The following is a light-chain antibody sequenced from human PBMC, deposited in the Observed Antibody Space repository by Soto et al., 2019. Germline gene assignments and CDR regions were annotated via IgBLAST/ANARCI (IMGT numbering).Light chain of an antibody. CDR1: QSVGST. V-gene: IGKV3-11*01. J-gene: IGKJ5*01. CDR2: HAS. CDR3: QQRSNSPIT. Sequence: EILLTQSQSTLSLSPGERAPLSCGASQSVGSTLAWFQQKPGQAPRLLIYHASIRATGIPVRFSGSGSGTEFTLTISSLLSEDFAVYYCQQRSNSPITFGQGTRLEIK.